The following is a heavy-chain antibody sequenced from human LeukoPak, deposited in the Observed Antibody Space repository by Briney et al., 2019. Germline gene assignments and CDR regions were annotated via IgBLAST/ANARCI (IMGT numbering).Heavy chain of an antibody. CDR1: GFTFSSYW. J-gene: IGHJ4*02. Sequence: PGGSLRLSCAASGFTFSSYWMHWVRQAPGKGLVWVSRINSDGSSTSYADSVKGRFTISRDNAKNTLYLQMNSLRAEDTAVYYCAKTGGGIAVAGTIFDYWGQGTLVTVSS. CDR3: AKTGGGIAVAGTIFDY. CDR2: INSDGSST. V-gene: IGHV3-74*01. D-gene: IGHD6-19*01.